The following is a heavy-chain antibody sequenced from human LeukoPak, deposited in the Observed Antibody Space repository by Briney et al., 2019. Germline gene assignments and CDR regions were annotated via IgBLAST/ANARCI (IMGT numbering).Heavy chain of an antibody. D-gene: IGHD2-15*01. CDR2: VYYSGRT. Sequence: SETLSLTCTVSGGSISSSSYYWGWIRQPPGRELQWIASVYYSGRTNYSPSLKSRVTISVDTSEKQFSLQLNSVTAADTAVYYCARQGSAYYFDFWGQGLLVTVSS. CDR1: GGSISSSSYY. J-gene: IGHJ4*02. V-gene: IGHV4-39*01. CDR3: ARQGSAYYFDF.